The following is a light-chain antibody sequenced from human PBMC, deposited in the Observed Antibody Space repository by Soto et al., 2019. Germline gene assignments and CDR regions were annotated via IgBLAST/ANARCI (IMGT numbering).Light chain of an antibody. CDR3: CSYAGSSTPYV. V-gene: IGLV2-23*01. CDR1: SSDVGSYNL. Sequence: QSALTQPASVSGSPGQSITISCTGTSSDVGSYNLVSWYQQHPGKAPKLMIYEGSKRPSGVSNRSSCSKSGNTASLTISGLQAEDEADYYCCSYAGSSTPYVFGTGTKLTVL. CDR2: EGS. J-gene: IGLJ1*01.